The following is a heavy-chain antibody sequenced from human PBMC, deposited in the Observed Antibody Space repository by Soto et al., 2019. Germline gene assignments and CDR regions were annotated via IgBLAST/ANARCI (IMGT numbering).Heavy chain of an antibody. D-gene: IGHD3-22*01. J-gene: IGHJ4*02. Sequence: HPGGSLRLSCSAAGFTFSSYAMNWVRQAPGKGLEWVSAISGSGRSTYYADSVKGRFTISRDNSRDTLFLHMSSLRAEDTAMYYCAKDPHRGGNYYSLSFDYWGQGNLVTVSS. CDR2: ISGSGRST. CDR1: GFTFSSYA. V-gene: IGHV3-23*01. CDR3: AKDPHRGGNYYSLSFDY.